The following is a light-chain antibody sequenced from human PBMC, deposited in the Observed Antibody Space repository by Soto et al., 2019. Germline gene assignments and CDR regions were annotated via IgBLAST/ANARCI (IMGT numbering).Light chain of an antibody. CDR2: DIF. Sequence: LVMPQSTATMSVSPVSRATLYCRDSQSVGSDLAWYQQKPGQAPRLVIYDIFTRATGVPTRISGSGSGTEFTLTISSLQPDDFATYHCQQLTSYPRSTFGQGTQLEIK. V-gene: IGKV3D-15*01. CDR1: QSVGSD. J-gene: IGKJ5*01. CDR3: QQLTSYPRST.